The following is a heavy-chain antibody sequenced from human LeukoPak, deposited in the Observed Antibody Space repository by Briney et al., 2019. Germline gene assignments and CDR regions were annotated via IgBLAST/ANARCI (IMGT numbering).Heavy chain of an antibody. D-gene: IGHD5-18*01. CDR2: IRSKANSYAT. CDR1: GFTFSGSA. CDR3: TRRGYSYGHYDY. Sequence: PGGSLRLSCAASGFTFSGSAMHWVRQASGKGLEWVGRIRSKANSYATAYAASVKGRFTISRDDSRNTAYLQMNSLKTEDTAVYYCTRRGYSYGHYDYWGQGTLVTVSS. V-gene: IGHV3-73*01. J-gene: IGHJ4*02.